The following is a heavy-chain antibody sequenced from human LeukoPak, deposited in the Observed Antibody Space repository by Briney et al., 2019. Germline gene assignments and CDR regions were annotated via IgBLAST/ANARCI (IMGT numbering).Heavy chain of an antibody. J-gene: IGHJ4*02. CDR3: ARDYDSSGLIDY. CDR1: GFTLSTYW. Sequence: GGSLRLSCAASGFTLSTYWMSWVRQAPGKGLEWVANIKEDGSEKYYVDSVKGRFTISRDNAKNSLYLQMNSLRVEDTAVYYCARDYDSSGLIDYWGQGTLVTVSS. V-gene: IGHV3-7*01. D-gene: IGHD3-22*01. CDR2: IKEDGSEK.